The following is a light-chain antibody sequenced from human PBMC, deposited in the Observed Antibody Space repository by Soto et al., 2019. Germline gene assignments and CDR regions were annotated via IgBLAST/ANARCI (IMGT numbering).Light chain of an antibody. Sequence: QSVLTQPASVSGSPGQSITISCTGTSSDVGGYNYVSWYQQHPGKAPKLMIYDVSNRPSGVSNRFSGSKSGNTASLTISGLQAEDEADYYCSSYTTSSTYYVFGTGTKLTFL. CDR2: DVS. CDR3: SSYTTSSTYYV. CDR1: SSDVGGYNY. J-gene: IGLJ1*01. V-gene: IGLV2-14*01.